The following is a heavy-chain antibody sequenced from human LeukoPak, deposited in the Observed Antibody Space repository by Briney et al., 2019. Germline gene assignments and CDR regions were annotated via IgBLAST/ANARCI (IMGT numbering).Heavy chain of an antibody. CDR1: GFSFSNYA. V-gene: IGHV3-23*01. D-gene: IGHD6-19*01. CDR2: ISGSDGNT. J-gene: IGHJ4*02. Sequence: GGSLRLSCAASGFSFSNYAMSWVRQAPGKGLEWVSSISGSDGNTYHADSVKGRFTISRDNSKNTLYLQMNSLRAEDTALYYCAKVLSVWAFGYWGQGTLVTVSS. CDR3: AKVLSVWAFGY.